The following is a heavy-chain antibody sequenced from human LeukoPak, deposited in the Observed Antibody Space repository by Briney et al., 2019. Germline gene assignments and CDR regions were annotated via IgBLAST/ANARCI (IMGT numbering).Heavy chain of an antibody. Sequence: GGSLRLSCAASGFTFSSYGMHWVRQAPGKGLEWVAVISNDGSNKDYADSVKGRFAISRDNSKNTMYVQMDSLRAEDTAVYYCVKITSVTGGDCWGQGTRLTVSS. CDR1: GFTFSSYG. CDR3: VKITSVTGGDC. J-gene: IGHJ4*02. CDR2: ISNDGSNK. V-gene: IGHV3-30*18. D-gene: IGHD1-1*01.